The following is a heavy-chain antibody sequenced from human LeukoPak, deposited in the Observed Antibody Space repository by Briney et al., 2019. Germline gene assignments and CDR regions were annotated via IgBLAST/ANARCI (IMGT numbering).Heavy chain of an antibody. V-gene: IGHV4-39*07. D-gene: IGHD3-3*01. CDR1: GGSITSSSYY. CDR2: IYYNGNT. Sequence: SETLSLTCTVSGGSITSSSYYWGWIRQPPGKGLDWIGNIYYNGNTYYNPSLKSRVTVSVDTSKNQFSLKLSSVTAADTAVYYCARLPYDFWSGHPFRPFDYWGQGTLVTVSS. CDR3: ARLPYDFWSGHPFRPFDY. J-gene: IGHJ4*02.